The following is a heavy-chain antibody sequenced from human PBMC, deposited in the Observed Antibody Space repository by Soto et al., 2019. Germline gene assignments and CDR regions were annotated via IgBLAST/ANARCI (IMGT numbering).Heavy chain of an antibody. Sequence: GGSLRLSCAASGFTFSSYVMSWVRQAPGKGLEWVSAISGSGGSTYYADSVKGRFTISRDNSKNTLYLQMNSLRAEDTAVYYCAKGLGMTTVTRDYWGQGTLVTVPS. D-gene: IGHD4-17*01. CDR3: AKGLGMTTVTRDY. J-gene: IGHJ4*02. V-gene: IGHV3-23*01. CDR1: GFTFSSYV. CDR2: ISGSGGST.